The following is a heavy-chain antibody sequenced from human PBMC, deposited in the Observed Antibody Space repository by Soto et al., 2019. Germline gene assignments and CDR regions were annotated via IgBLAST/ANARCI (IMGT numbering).Heavy chain of an antibody. V-gene: IGHV3-30*18. CDR3: AKPLGPWLSRDQFDY. CDR2: ISYDGSNK. CDR1: GFTFSSYG. J-gene: IGHJ4*02. Sequence: GGSLRLSCAASGFTFSSYGMHWVRQAPGKGLEWVAVISYDGSNKYYADSVKGRFTISRDNSKNTLYLQMNSLRAEDTAVYYCAKPLGPWLSRDQFDYWDQGTLVPVSS. D-gene: IGHD6-19*01.